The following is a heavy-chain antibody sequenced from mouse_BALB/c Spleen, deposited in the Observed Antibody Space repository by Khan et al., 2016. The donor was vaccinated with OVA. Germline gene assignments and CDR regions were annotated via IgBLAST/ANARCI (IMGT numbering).Heavy chain of an antibody. CDR1: GYSITSEFA. CDR3: ARKDYDDYDPFPY. V-gene: IGHV3-2*02. J-gene: IGHJ3*01. Sequence: VQLKDSGPGLVKPSQSLSLTCTVTGYSITSEFAWNWIRQFPGNKLEWMGYISYSGNTRYNPSLKSLISITRYTSRNQFFLQLNSVTTEDTATYYCARKDYDDYDPFPYWGQGTLVTVSA. D-gene: IGHD2-4*01. CDR2: ISYSGNT.